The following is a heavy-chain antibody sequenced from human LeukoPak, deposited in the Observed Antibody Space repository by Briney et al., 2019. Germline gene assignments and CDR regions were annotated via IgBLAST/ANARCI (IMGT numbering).Heavy chain of an antibody. CDR1: GASMSDYY. V-gene: IGHV4-59*12. CDR2: IYYTGST. D-gene: IGHD3-22*01. CDR3: ARVVIPYYFDY. J-gene: IGHJ4*02. Sequence: SETLSLTCTVSGASMSDYYWSWIRQPPGKGLEWIGYIYYTGSTNYNPSLKSRVTISVDTSKNQFSLKLSSVTAADTAVYYCARVVIPYYFDYWGQGTLVTVSS.